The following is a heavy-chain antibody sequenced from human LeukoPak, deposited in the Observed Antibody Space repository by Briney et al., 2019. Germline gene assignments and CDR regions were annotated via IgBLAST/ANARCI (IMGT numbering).Heavy chain of an antibody. CDR2: IYSGGST. V-gene: IGHV3-53*01. CDR3: ARAERWLQLNS. D-gene: IGHD5-24*01. Sequence: GGSLRLSCAASGFIVSSNYMNWVRQAPGKGLEWVSVIYSGGSTYYADSVKGRFTISRDNAKNTVYLQTNSLRAEDTAVYYRARAERWLQLNSWGQGTLVTVSS. J-gene: IGHJ4*02. CDR1: GFIVSSNY.